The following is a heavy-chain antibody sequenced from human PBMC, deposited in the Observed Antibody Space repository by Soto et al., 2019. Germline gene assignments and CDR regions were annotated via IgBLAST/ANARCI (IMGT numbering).Heavy chain of an antibody. J-gene: IGHJ3*02. Sequence: EVQLEESGGDLVQPGGSLRLSCAASGFTLSAYWMTWVRQAPGKGLEWVANINRDGSNKSYLDSVRGRFTISRDNVGNSLYLQMDSLRADDTALYYCARDVSPGSSSLYLDDFDIWGQGTMVTVSS. CDR2: INRDGSNK. CDR1: GFTLSAYW. D-gene: IGHD6-13*01. CDR3: ARDVSPGSSSLYLDDFDI. V-gene: IGHV3-7*05.